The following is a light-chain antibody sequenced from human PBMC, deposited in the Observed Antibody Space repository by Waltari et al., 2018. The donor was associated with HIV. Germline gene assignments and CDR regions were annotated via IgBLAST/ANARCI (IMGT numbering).Light chain of an antibody. Sequence: YALTQPPSVSVSPGQTVTISCSGDKLGDKFAFWYQQKPGQSPKLVIYQDNKRPSGIPERFSGSNSGNTATLTISGTQAMDEADYYCQAWDGTTGVFGGGTKLTVL. CDR2: QDN. V-gene: IGLV3-1*01. CDR1: KLGDKF. J-gene: IGLJ2*01. CDR3: QAWDGTTGV.